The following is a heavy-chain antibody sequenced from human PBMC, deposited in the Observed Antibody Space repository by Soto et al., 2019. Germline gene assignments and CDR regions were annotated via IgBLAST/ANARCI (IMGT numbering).Heavy chain of an antibody. V-gene: IGHV4-30-4*01. J-gene: IGHJ5*02. CDR3: ARGTIEYSSSSFWFDP. D-gene: IGHD6-6*01. Sequence: SETLSLTCTVSGGSISSGDYYWSWIRQPPGKGLEWIGYIYYSGSTYYNPSLKSRVTISVDTSKNQFSLKLSSVTAADTAVYYCARGTIEYSSSSFWFDPWGQGTLVTVS. CDR2: IYYSGST. CDR1: GGSISSGDYY.